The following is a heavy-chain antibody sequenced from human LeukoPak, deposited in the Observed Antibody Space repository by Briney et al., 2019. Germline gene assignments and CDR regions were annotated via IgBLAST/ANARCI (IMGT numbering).Heavy chain of an antibody. V-gene: IGHV3-74*01. CDR2: IIGDGSTT. J-gene: IGHJ5*02. CDR3: TRRVSATRWFDP. CDR1: GFTFSDYW. D-gene: IGHD2-15*01. Sequence: GGSLRLSCAASGFTFSDYWMHWVRQAPGKGLEWASRIIGDGSTTIYADSVKGRFTISRDNAKNTMYLQMNSLRVEDTAVYYCTRRVSATRWFDPWGQGTLVTVSS.